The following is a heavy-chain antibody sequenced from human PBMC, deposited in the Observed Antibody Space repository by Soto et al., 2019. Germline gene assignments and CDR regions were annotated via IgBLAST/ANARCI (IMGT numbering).Heavy chain of an antibody. V-gene: IGHV1-18*01. CDR3: ARDYDFWSGYYHIGWFDP. Sequence: ASVKVSCKASGYTFTSYGISWVRQAPGQGLEWMGWISAYNGNTDYAQKLQGRVTMTRDTSASTAYMELSSLRSEDTAVYYCARDYDFWSGYYHIGWFDPWGQGTLVTVSS. CDR2: ISAYNGNT. CDR1: GYTFTSYG. J-gene: IGHJ5*02. D-gene: IGHD3-3*01.